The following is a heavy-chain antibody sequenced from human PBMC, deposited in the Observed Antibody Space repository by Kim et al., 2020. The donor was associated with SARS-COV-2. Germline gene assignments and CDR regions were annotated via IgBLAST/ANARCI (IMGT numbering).Heavy chain of an antibody. D-gene: IGHD1-7*01. CDR1: GFSLTSYW. CDR2: ISLDDSTT. V-gene: IGHV5-51*01. J-gene: IGHJ4*01. Sequence: GESLKISCKISGFSLTSYWIGWVRQMPGKGLEWMGIISLDDSTTRYRMSFEGRVTISADKSITTAYLQWRRLKASDNATYFCVRHRMSPVPWELPEIDYW. CDR3: VRHRMSPVPWELPEIDY.